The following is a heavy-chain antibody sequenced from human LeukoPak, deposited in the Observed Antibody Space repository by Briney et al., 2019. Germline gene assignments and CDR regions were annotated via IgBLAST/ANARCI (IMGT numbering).Heavy chain of an antibody. Sequence: GGSLRLSCAASGFTFSSYSMNWVRQAPGKGLEWVSSISSSSSYIYYADSVKGRFTIFRDNAKNSLYLQMNSLRAEDTAVYYCARGVTTVVTRLDYWGQGTLVTVSS. D-gene: IGHD4-23*01. CDR2: ISSSSSYI. CDR1: GFTFSSYS. J-gene: IGHJ4*02. CDR3: ARGVTTVVTRLDY. V-gene: IGHV3-21*04.